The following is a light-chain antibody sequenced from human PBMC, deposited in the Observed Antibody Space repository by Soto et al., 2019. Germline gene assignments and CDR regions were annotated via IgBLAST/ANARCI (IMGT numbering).Light chain of an antibody. Sequence: EIVLTQSPATLSLSPGERATLSCRASQSVSSYLAWYQQKPGQAPRLLIYDASNRATGIPARFSGSGSGTDFTRTISILEPEDFAVYYCQQRSNWSYTFGQGTKLEIK. J-gene: IGKJ2*01. CDR1: QSVSSY. CDR3: QQRSNWSYT. CDR2: DAS. V-gene: IGKV3-11*01.